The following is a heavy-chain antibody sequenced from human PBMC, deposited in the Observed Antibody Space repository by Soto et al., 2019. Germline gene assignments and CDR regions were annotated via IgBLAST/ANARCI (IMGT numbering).Heavy chain of an antibody. D-gene: IGHD6-13*01. Sequence: GGSLRLSCAASGFTFSSYDMHWVRQATGKGLEWVSAIGTAGDPYYPGSVKGRFTISRENAKNSLYLQMNSLRAGDTAVYYRARALRSSSWNYYYYYGMDVWGQGTTVTVSS. V-gene: IGHV3-13*05. CDR1: GFTFSSYD. CDR3: ARALRSSSWNYYYYYGMDV. J-gene: IGHJ6*02. CDR2: IGTAGDP.